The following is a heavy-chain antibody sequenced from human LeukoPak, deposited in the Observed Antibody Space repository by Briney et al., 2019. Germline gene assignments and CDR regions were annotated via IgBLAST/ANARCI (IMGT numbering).Heavy chain of an antibody. CDR2: IYPSGNT. J-gene: IGHJ4*02. CDR1: GGSITSVGYY. Sequence: SQTLSLTCTVSGGSITSVGYYWTWLRQPAGKGLEWIGRIYPSGNTMYNPSLTSRVTISVDTSKNQFSLKLSSVTAPDTAVYYCARDYYDTSVYLGQWGQGTLVTVSS. CDR3: ARDYYDTSVYLGQ. D-gene: IGHD3-22*01. V-gene: IGHV4-61*02.